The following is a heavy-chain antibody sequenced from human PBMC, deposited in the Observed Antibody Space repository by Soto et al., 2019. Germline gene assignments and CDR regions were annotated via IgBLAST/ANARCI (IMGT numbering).Heavy chain of an antibody. Sequence: ASVKVSCKVSGYTFTSYGISWVRQAPGQGLEWMGWISAYNGNTNYAQKLQGRVTMTTDTSTSTAYMELRSLRSDDTAVYYCARGYCSGGSCRNYYYYGMDVWGKGTTVTVSS. CDR3: ARGYCSGGSCRNYYYYGMDV. J-gene: IGHJ6*04. CDR1: GYTFTSYG. V-gene: IGHV1-18*04. D-gene: IGHD2-15*01. CDR2: ISAYNGNT.